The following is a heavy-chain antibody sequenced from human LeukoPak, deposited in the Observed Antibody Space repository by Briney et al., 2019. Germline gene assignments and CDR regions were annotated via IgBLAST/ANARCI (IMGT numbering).Heavy chain of an antibody. CDR2: IYYSGTT. CDR1: GGSINSNSHH. V-gene: IGHV4-39*01. CDR3: ARRGDILTDYAFDY. D-gene: IGHD3-9*01. J-gene: IGHJ4*02. Sequence: PSEPLSLTCSVSGGSINSNSHHWDWLRQAPGKGLEWIGNIYYSGTTSYNPSLKSRVTISVDTSKNQFSLRLSSVTAADTAVYYCARRGDILTDYAFDYWGQGTLVTVSS.